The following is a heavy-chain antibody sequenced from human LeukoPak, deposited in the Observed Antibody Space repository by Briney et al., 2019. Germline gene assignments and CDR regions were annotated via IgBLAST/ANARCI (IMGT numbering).Heavy chain of an antibody. CDR2: IYTSGST. CDR1: GGSISSYY. V-gene: IGHV4-4*07. Sequence: SETLSLTCTVSGGSISSYYWSWIRQPAGKGLEWIVRIYTSGSTNYNPSLKSRVTMSIDTSKNQFSLKLSSVTAADTAVYYCRPPIIMPPPNYYDTTGRARGPLVTVCS. J-gene: IGHJ4*02. CDR3: RPPIIMPPPNYYDTTG. D-gene: IGHD3-22*01.